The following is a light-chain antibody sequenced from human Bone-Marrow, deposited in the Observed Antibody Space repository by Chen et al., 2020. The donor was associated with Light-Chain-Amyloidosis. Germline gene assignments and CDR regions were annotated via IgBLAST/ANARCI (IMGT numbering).Light chain of an antibody. V-gene: IGKV1-5*01. CDR2: DAS. CDR1: QSISSW. Sequence: DLQMTQSPSTLSASVGDRVTITCRASQSISSWLAWYQQKPGKAPKLLIYDASSLESGVPSRFSGSGSGTEFTLTISSLQPDDFATYYCQQYNSYSFSLTFGQGTKVEIK. J-gene: IGKJ1*01. CDR3: QQYNSYSFSLT.